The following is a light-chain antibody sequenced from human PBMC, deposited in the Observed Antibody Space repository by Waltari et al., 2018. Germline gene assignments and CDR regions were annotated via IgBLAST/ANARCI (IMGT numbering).Light chain of an antibody. J-gene: IGKJ4*01. CDR2: RAS. CDR3: QQYDSFPLT. CDR1: QSISSW. V-gene: IGKV1-5*03. Sequence: IPITLSPFTLSASIGDTLPITCRASQSISSWLAWYQQKPGKAPKVLIFRASTLEDGVPSRFSGGGSGTKFTLIISSLRPDDFATYYCQQYDSFPLTFGGGTRVEIK.